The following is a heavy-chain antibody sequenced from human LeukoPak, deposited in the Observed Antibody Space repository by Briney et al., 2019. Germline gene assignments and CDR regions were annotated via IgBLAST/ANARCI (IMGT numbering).Heavy chain of an antibody. V-gene: IGHV3-64D*06. CDR3: VKGQQYNLPGYYFDY. D-gene: IGHD3-9*01. Sequence: GGTLRLSCSVSGFTFSSYDRHWVRQAPGKGLEYVSVISCNGDSTYYADSLKRGFTISRDTSKNPLYLQMSSLSPEDTAVYYCVKGQQYNLPGYYFDYWGQGTLVTVSS. J-gene: IGHJ4*02. CDR1: GFTFSSYD. CDR2: ISCNGDST.